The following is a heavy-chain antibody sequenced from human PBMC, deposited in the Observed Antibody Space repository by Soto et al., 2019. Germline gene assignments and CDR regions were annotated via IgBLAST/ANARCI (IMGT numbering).Heavy chain of an antibody. CDR3: AKDRFPNYYGSGSYSC. J-gene: IGHJ4*02. Sequence: GGSLRLSCAASGFTFSSYAMSWVRQAPGKGLEWVSAISGSGGSTYYADSVKGRFTISRDNSKNTLYLQMNSLRAEDTAVYYCAKDRFPNYYGSGSYSCWGQGTLVTVSS. V-gene: IGHV3-23*01. D-gene: IGHD3-10*01. CDR2: ISGSGGST. CDR1: GFTFSSYA.